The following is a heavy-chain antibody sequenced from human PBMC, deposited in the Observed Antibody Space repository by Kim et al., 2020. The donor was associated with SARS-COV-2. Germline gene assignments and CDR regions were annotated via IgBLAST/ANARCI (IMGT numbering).Heavy chain of an antibody. CDR2: ISSSSSYI. D-gene: IGHD2-8*02. V-gene: IGHV3-21*01. J-gene: IGHJ4*02. Sequence: GGSMRLSCAASGFTFSSYSMNWVRQAPGKGLEWVSSISSSSSYIYYADSLKGRFTISRDNAKNSLYLQMNSLRAEDTAVYYCARGRDLVDYWGQGTLVTVSS. CDR3: ARGRDLVDY. CDR1: GFTFSSYS.